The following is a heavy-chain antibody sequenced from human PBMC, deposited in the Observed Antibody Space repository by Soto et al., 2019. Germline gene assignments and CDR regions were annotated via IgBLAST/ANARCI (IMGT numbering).Heavy chain of an antibody. J-gene: IGHJ4*02. Sequence: AQLVETGGGLIQPGGSLRLSCAASGFTVTNYYMSWVRQAPGKGLEWVSVIYSGGNTNYADSVKGRFTISRDISKNTLYLQMNSLRGEDTAVYCCARDAYSYGHGTCFDFWGQGTLVTVSS. D-gene: IGHD5-18*01. CDR2: IYSGGNT. CDR1: GFTVTNYY. V-gene: IGHV3-53*02. CDR3: ARDAYSYGHGTCFDF.